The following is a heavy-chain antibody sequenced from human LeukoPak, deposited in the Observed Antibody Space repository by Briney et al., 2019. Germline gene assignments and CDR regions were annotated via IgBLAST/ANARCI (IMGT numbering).Heavy chain of an antibody. D-gene: IGHD3-16*01. V-gene: IGHV3-23*01. J-gene: IGHJ6*03. CDR2: ISGSGGST. CDR3: ARDEYDGRGFWGYYYYYMDV. Sequence: GGSLRLSCAASGFTFSSYAMSWVRQAPGKGLEWVSAISGSGGSTYYADSVKGRFTISRDNSKNSLYLQMNSLRAEDTAVYYCARDEYDGRGFWGYYYYYMDVWGKGTTVTISS. CDR1: GFTFSSYA.